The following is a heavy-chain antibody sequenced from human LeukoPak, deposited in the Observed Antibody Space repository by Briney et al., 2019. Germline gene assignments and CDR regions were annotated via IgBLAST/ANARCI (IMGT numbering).Heavy chain of an antibody. Sequence: GGSLRLSCAASGFTVSSNYMSWVRQAPGKGLEWVSVIYSGGSTYYADSVKGRFTISRDNSKNTLYLQMNSLRAEDTAVYYCARDSGAEQGPIDYWGQGTLVTVSS. CDR1: GFTVSSNY. CDR2: IYSGGST. V-gene: IGHV3-53*01. CDR3: ARDSGAEQGPIDY. D-gene: IGHD3-10*01. J-gene: IGHJ4*02.